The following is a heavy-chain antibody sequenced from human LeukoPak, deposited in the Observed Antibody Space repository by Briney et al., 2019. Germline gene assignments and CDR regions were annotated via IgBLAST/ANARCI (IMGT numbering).Heavy chain of an antibody. J-gene: IGHJ4*02. V-gene: IGHV3-7*03. Sequence: GGSLRLSCAASGFTFSNYWMSWVRQAPGKGLEWVANIKQDGSEKYYVDSVKGRFTISRDNAKNSLYLQMNSLRAEDTAVYYCARGRSYYDYVWGSYRLDYWGQGTLVTVSS. CDR1: GFTFSNYW. CDR2: IKQDGSEK. D-gene: IGHD3-16*02. CDR3: ARGRSYYDYVWGSYRLDY.